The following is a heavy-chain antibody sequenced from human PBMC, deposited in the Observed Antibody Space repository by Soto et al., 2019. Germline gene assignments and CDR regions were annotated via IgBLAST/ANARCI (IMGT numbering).Heavy chain of an antibody. Sequence: QLQLQESGSGLVKPSQTLSLTCAVSGGSMRSGDYSWSWIRQPPGKGLEWIGYIDYSGNTYYNPSLKSRVTMSVDRSKNPFSLKLSSVTAAETAVYYCAREAGNHYGWGSLFDYWGQGILVTVSS. D-gene: IGHD3-10*01. CDR1: GGSMRSGDYS. J-gene: IGHJ4*02. V-gene: IGHV4-30-2*01. CDR2: IDYSGNT. CDR3: AREAGNHYGWGSLFDY.